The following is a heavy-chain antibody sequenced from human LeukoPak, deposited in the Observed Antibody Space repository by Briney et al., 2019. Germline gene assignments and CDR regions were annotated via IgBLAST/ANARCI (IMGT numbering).Heavy chain of an antibody. CDR1: GFTFSSYG. CDR3: ARGPEITIFGVVTKKLYNWFDP. V-gene: IGHV3-7*01. D-gene: IGHD3-3*01. J-gene: IGHJ5*02. CDR2: IKQDGSEK. Sequence: GGSLRLSCAASGFTFSSYGMHWVRQAPGKGLEWVANIKQDGSEKYYVDSVKGRFTISRDNAKNSLYLQMNSLRAEDTAVYYCARGPEITIFGVVTKKLYNWFDPWGQGTLVTVSS.